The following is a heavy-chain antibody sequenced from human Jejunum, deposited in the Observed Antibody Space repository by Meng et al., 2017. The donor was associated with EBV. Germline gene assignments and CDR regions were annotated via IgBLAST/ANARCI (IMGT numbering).Heavy chain of an antibody. CDR2: INPDGRTI. CDR1: GFTLSDHW. Sequence: EVPLGESGGGLVQSGGSLRLSCAASGFTLSDHWIHWVRQAPGEGLMWLSRINPDGRTINYGDSVKGRFTISRDNAKNTVYLQMNSLRAEDTAVYYCTRAGYYRFDYWGQGALVTVSS. D-gene: IGHD1-26*01. V-gene: IGHV3-74*01. J-gene: IGHJ4*02. CDR3: TRAGYYRFDY.